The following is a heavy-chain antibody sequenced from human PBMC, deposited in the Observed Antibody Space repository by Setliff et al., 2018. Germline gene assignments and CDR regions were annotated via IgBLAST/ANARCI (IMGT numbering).Heavy chain of an antibody. CDR1: GYSISSGYY. V-gene: IGHV4-38-2*02. D-gene: IGHD3-10*01. Sequence: NPSETLSLTCTVSGYSISSGYYWGWIRQPPGKGLEWLGSLFQTGTTYYNPSLESRVTISRDTSTDQFSLKLGSVTAADTAVYYCARDNRARHYMDVWGKGTTVTVSS. J-gene: IGHJ6*03. CDR2: LFQTGTT. CDR3: ARDNRARHYMDV.